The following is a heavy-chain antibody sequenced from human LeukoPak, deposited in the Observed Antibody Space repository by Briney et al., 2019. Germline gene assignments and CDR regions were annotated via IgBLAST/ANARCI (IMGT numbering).Heavy chain of an antibody. Sequence: ASVKVSCTASGYTFTSYYMHWVRQAPGQGLEWMGWISAYNGNTNYAQKLQGRVTMTTDTSTSTAYMELRSLRSDDTAVYYCARARHIYCSGGSCYSAPTDWGQGTLVTVSS. J-gene: IGHJ4*02. D-gene: IGHD2-15*01. CDR2: ISAYNGNT. CDR1: GYTFTSYY. V-gene: IGHV1-18*04. CDR3: ARARHIYCSGGSCYSAPTD.